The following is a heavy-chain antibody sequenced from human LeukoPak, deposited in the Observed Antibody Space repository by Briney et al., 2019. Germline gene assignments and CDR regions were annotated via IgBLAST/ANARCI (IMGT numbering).Heavy chain of an antibody. CDR1: GYTLTDYY. CDR3: ARNGRVRRVVKYLFEY. V-gene: IGHV1-18*01. D-gene: IGHD3-10*01. Sequence: ASVRVSCKTSGYTLTDYYITWVRQAPGQGREWMGGVNPYNGNTYYSQRFQDRVTITKDTSTGTAYMDMRNLRTEDTAMYYCARNGRVRRVVKYLFEYWGQGTLVAVSS. J-gene: IGHJ4*02. CDR2: VNPYNGNT.